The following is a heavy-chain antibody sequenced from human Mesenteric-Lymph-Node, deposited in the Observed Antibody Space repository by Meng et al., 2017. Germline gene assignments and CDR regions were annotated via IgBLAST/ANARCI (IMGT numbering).Heavy chain of an antibody. V-gene: IGHV1-69*02. CDR3: AIVVVTASRSRDAFDI. CDR1: GGTFSSYI. Sequence: SVKVSCKASGGTFSSYIISWVRQAPGQGLEWMGRIIPILGIANYAQKFQGRVTITADKSTSTAYMELSSLRSEDTAVYYCAIVVVTASRSRDAFDIWGQGTMVTVSS. J-gene: IGHJ3*02. CDR2: IIPILGIA. D-gene: IGHD2-21*02.